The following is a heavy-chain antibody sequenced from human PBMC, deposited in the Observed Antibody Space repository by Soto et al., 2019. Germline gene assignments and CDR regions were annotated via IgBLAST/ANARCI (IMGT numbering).Heavy chain of an antibody. CDR3: VRRVVGVTPFDY. CDR1: GGSFSGYY. Sequence: PSETLSLTCAVYGGSFSGYYWSWIRQPPGKGLEWIGEINHSGSTNYNPSLKSRVTISVDTSKNQFSLKLSSVTAADTAVYYCVRRVVGVTPFDYWGQGTLVTVSS. V-gene: IGHV4-34*01. D-gene: IGHD1-26*01. CDR2: INHSGST. J-gene: IGHJ4*02.